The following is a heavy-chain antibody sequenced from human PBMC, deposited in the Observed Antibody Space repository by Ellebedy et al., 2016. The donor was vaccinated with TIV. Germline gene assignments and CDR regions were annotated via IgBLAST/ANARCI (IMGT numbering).Heavy chain of an antibody. CDR2: ISYDGSNK. CDR3: AKDSMALYYDYIWGSYNQGGYFDY. D-gene: IGHD3-16*01. J-gene: IGHJ4*02. CDR1: GFTFSSYG. Sequence: GESLKISCAASGFTFSSYGMHWVRQAPGKGLEWVAVISYDGSNKYYADSVKGRFTISRDNSKNTLYLQMNSLRAEDTAVYYCAKDSMALYYDYIWGSYNQGGYFDYWGQGTLVTVSS. V-gene: IGHV3-30*18.